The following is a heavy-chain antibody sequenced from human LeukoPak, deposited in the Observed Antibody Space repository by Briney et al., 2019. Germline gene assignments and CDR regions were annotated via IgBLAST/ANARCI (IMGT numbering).Heavy chain of an antibody. CDR2: ISHSGGT. J-gene: IGHJ5*02. Sequence: SETLSLTCAVSGGSISSRSYYWTWIRLPPGKGLEWIGEISHSGGTNYNPSLTTRVTISLDTPKNQFSLKLTSVTAADTAMYYCARYGLHPQRGWWFDPWGQGTLVAVSS. D-gene: IGHD3-10*01. V-gene: IGHV4-39*07. CDR1: GGSISSRSYY. CDR3: ARYGLHPQRGWWFDP.